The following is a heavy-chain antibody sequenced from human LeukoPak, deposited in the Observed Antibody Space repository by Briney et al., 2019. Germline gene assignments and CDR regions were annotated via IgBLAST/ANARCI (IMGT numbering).Heavy chain of an antibody. J-gene: IGHJ5*02. CDR3: ARDYAGENWFDP. CDR1: GFTFSSYG. CDR2: IWYDGSNK. Sequence: RSLRLSCAASGFTFSSYGMHWVRQAPGKGLEWVAVIWYDGSNKYYADSVKGRFTISRDNFKNTLYLQMNSLRAEDTAVYYCARDYAGENWFDPWGQGTLVTVSS. V-gene: IGHV3-33*01. D-gene: IGHD3-16*01.